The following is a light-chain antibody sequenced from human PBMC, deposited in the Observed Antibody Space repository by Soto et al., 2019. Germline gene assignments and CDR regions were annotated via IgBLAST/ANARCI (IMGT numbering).Light chain of an antibody. J-gene: IGKJ1*01. CDR2: AAS. V-gene: IGKV1-39*01. Sequence: DIQMTQSPSSLSASVGDRVTITCRASQSISSYLNWYQQKPGKAPKLLIYAASSLQSVAPSRFSGSGSGTDFTLTISSLQPEDVSTYYCQQSYSTPPLTFGQGTKVEIK. CDR1: QSISSY. CDR3: QQSYSTPPLT.